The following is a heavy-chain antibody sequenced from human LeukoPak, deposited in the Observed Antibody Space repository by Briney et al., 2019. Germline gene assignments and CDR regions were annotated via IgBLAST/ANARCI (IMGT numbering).Heavy chain of an antibody. CDR3: ARGYSSGWYGDAFDI. D-gene: IGHD6-19*01. V-gene: IGHV1-69*05. Sequence: SVKVSCKASGGTFSSYAISWVRQAPGQGLEWMGRIIPIFGTANYAQKFQGRVTITTDESTSTAYMELSSLRSEDTAVYYCARGYSSGWYGDAFDIWGQGTMVTVSS. CDR1: GGTFSSYA. CDR2: IIPIFGTA. J-gene: IGHJ3*02.